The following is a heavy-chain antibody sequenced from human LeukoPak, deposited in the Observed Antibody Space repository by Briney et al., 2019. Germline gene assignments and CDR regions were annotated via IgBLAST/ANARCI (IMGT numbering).Heavy chain of an antibody. V-gene: IGHV3-7*03. CDR2: IKHDGTEI. CDR1: GFTFSSYW. Sequence: GGSLRLSCAASGFTFSSYWMTWVRQAPGKGLEWVATIKHDGTEIYYVDSVKGRFTISRDNAKNSLYLQMNSLRAEDTALYYCAKDARGFDYWGQGTLVTVSS. J-gene: IGHJ4*02. CDR3: AKDARGFDY.